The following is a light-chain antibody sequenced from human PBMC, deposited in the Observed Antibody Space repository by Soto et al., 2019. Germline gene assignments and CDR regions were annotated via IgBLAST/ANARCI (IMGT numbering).Light chain of an antibody. Sequence: ILVTQSPASLSISPWETATRYFRASHSLSTDLAWYQQKPGQAPRLLIYGASTRATGIPAGFSDSGSETEFTLTISSLQSEDFAVYFCQQYNKRPPPFGQGTRLEIK. CDR1: HSLSTD. CDR3: QQYNKRPPP. V-gene: IGKV3-15*01. J-gene: IGKJ5*01. CDR2: GAS.